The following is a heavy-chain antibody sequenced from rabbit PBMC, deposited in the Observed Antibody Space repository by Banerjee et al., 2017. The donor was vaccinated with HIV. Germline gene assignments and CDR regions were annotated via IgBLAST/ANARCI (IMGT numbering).Heavy chain of an antibody. CDR3: ARDGGYASDEFQNL. CDR2: IYVSHDNT. D-gene: IGHD1-1*01. CDR1: GFSFSNSYW. J-gene: IGHJ4*01. Sequence: EESGGDLVKPEGSLTLTCTASGFSFSNSYWICWVRQAPGKGLEWIACIYVSHDNTAYASWAKGRFTISKTSSTTVTLQMTSLTAADTATYFCARDGGYASDEFQNLWGPGTLVTVS. V-gene: IGHV1S45*01.